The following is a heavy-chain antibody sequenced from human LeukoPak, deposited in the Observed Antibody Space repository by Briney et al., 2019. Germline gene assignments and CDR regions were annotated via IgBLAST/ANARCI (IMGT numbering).Heavy chain of an antibody. V-gene: IGHV3-23*01. CDR3: AKAARYSSTGLTSNYYFDY. J-gene: IGHJ4*02. Sequence: GSLRLSCAASGFTFSSYAMSWVRQAPGKGLEWVSAISGSSGSTYYADSVKGRFTISRDNSKNTLYLQMNSLRAEDTAVYYCAKAARYSSTGLTSNYYFDYWGQGTLVTVSS. CDR2: ISGSSGST. CDR1: GFTFSSYA. D-gene: IGHD6-13*01.